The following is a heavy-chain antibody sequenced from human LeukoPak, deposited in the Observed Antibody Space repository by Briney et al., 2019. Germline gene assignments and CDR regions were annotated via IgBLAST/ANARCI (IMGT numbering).Heavy chain of an antibody. D-gene: IGHD2-21*01. J-gene: IGHJ3*02. V-gene: IGHV4-59*01. Sequence: PSETLSLTCTVSGGSISSYYWSWIRQPPGKGLEWIGYIYYSGSTSYNPSLKSRVTISVDTSKKQFSLQLSSVTAADTAFYYCARYIVSPPHDAFDIWGQGTMVTVSS. CDR2: IYYSGST. CDR1: GGSISSYY. CDR3: ARYIVSPPHDAFDI.